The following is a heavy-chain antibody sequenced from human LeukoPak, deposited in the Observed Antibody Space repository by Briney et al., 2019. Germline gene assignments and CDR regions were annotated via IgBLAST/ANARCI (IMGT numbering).Heavy chain of an antibody. V-gene: IGHV4-34*01. CDR1: GGSFSGYY. CDR3: ASGILFSGGTTFDY. Sequence: SDTLSLTCTVSGGSFSGYYWSWIRQPPGQGLEWIGEINHSGSTNYNPSLKSRVTKSVDTSKNQFSLKLSSVTAADTAVYYCASGILFSGGTTFDYWGQGTLVTVSS. D-gene: IGHD2-15*01. CDR2: INHSGST. J-gene: IGHJ4*02.